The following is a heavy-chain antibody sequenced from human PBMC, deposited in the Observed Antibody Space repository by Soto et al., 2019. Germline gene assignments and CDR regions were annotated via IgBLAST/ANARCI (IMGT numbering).Heavy chain of an antibody. V-gene: IGHV6-1*01. CDR2: TYYRSKWYN. J-gene: IGHJ4*02. D-gene: IGHD6-19*01. CDR1: GDSVSSNSAA. CDR3: ARDDSSGAQYFDY. Sequence: QVQLQQSGPGLLKPSQTLSLTCAISGDSVSSNSAAWNWIRQSPSRGLEWLGRTYYRSKWYNDSALSVKRRVXXNXDTXKNQFSLQLNSVTPVHTAVYYCARDDSSGAQYFDYWGLGTLVTVSS.